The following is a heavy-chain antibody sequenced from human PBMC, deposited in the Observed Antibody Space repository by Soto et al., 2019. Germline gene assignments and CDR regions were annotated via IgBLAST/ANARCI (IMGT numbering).Heavy chain of an antibody. D-gene: IGHD3-16*01. Sequence: QVQLVQSGAEVKKPGSSVRVSCKASGGTFSSNTLSWVRQAPGQGLEWMGRITPVLDMADYEQKFQDRLTITADNPTTTVDMELGSLRSEDTAIYYWARAISSGGRFSARDVCGQGTTVTVSS. J-gene: IGHJ6*02. V-gene: IGHV1-69*02. CDR1: GGTFSSNT. CDR3: ARAISSGGRFSARDV. CDR2: ITPVLDMA.